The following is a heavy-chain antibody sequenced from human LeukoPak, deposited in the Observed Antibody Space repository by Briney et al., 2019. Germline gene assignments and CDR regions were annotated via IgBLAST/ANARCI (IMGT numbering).Heavy chain of an antibody. D-gene: IGHD6-13*01. V-gene: IGHV3-74*01. J-gene: IGHJ4*02. CDR3: ARAIGSSWGKVDY. CDR1: GFTFSNYW. Sequence: GGSLRLSCVSSGFTFSNYWMHWVGPARGKGRVWVSRVKTVGRRTNYADSPKGRFTISRDNAKNTVYLEMNSLRSEDTAVYYCARAIGSSWGKVDYWGQGTLVTVSS. CDR2: VKTVGRRT.